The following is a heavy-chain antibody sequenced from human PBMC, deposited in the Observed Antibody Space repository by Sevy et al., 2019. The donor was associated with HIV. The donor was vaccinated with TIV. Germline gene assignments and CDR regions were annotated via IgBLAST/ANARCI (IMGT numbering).Heavy chain of an antibody. CDR1: GLTLSYAW. V-gene: IGHV3-15*07. J-gene: IGHJ4*02. CDR3: TARNFDF. CDR2: IKSESDGGTT. Sequence: GGSLRLSCAASGLTLSYAWMNWVRQVPGKGLEWVGHIKSESDGGTTDFATPVKGRFIISRDDSKNTLYLQMNSLKTGDTALYYCTARNFDFWGRGTLVTVSS.